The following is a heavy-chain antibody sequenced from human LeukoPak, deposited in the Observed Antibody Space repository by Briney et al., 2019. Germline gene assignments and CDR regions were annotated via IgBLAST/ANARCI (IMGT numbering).Heavy chain of an antibody. CDR1: GGTFSSYA. Sequence: SVKVSCKASGGTFSSYAISWVRQAPGQGLEWMGGIIPIFGTANYAQKFQGRVTITADESTSTAYMELSSLRSEDTAVYYCARVIVGAHFYYYMDVWGKGTTVTVSS. D-gene: IGHD1-26*01. J-gene: IGHJ6*03. CDR3: ARVIVGAHFYYYMDV. V-gene: IGHV1-69*13. CDR2: IIPIFGTA.